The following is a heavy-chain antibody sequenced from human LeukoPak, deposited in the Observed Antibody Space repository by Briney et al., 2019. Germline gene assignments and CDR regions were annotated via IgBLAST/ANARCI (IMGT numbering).Heavy chain of an antibody. CDR1: GGTFSSYA. Sequence: ASVKVSCKASGGTFSSYAISWVRQAPGQGLEWMGWISAYNGNTNYVQKLQGRVTMTTDTSTSTAYMELRSLRSDDTAVYYCARGYYYDSSGLVDYWGQGTLVTVSS. CDR2: ISAYNGNT. V-gene: IGHV1-18*01. D-gene: IGHD3-22*01. CDR3: ARGYYYDSSGLVDY. J-gene: IGHJ4*02.